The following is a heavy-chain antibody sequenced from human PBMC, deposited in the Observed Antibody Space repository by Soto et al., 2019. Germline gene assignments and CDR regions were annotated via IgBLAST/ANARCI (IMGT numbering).Heavy chain of an antibody. J-gene: IGHJ3*02. D-gene: IGHD3-22*01. CDR1: GFTFSSYA. Sequence: PGGSLRLSCAASGFTFSSYAMSWVRQAPGKGLEWVSAISGSGGSTYYADSVKGRFTISRDNSKNTLYLQMNSLRAEDTAVYYCAKELDYYDSSGPGTGAFDIWGQGTMVTVSS. CDR2: ISGSGGST. V-gene: IGHV3-23*01. CDR3: AKELDYYDSSGPGTGAFDI.